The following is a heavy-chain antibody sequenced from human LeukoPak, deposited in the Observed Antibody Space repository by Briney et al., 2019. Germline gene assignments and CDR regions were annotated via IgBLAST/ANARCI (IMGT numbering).Heavy chain of an antibody. CDR1: GFTFSSYG. Sequence: PGRSLRLSCAASGFTFSSYGMHWVRQAPGKGLEWVAVISYDGSNKYYADSVKGRFTISRDNSKNTLYLQMNSLRAEDTAVYYCAIKGVTTFDYWGQGTLVTVSS. V-gene: IGHV3-30*03. CDR2: ISYDGSNK. D-gene: IGHD4-17*01. J-gene: IGHJ4*02. CDR3: AIKGVTTFDY.